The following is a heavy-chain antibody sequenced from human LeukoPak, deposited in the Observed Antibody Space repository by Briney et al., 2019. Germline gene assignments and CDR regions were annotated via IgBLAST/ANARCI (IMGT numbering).Heavy chain of an antibody. V-gene: IGHV4-34*01. Sequence: SETLSLTCAVYGGSFSGYYWSWIRQPPGKRLEWIGEINHSGSTNYNPSLKSRVTISVDTSKNQFSLKLSSVTAADTAVYYCASKRSGNWFDPWGQGTLVTVSS. J-gene: IGHJ5*02. D-gene: IGHD1-26*01. CDR2: INHSGST. CDR1: GGSFSGYY. CDR3: ASKRSGNWFDP.